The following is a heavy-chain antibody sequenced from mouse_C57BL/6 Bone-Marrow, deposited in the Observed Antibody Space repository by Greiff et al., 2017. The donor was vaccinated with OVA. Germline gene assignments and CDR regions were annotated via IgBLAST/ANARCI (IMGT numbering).Heavy chain of an antibody. CDR2: IDPENGDT. V-gene: IGHV14-4*01. D-gene: IGHD1-1*01. J-gene: IGHJ2*01. CDR3: TTRVLRREFFDY. Sequence: EVQLQQSGAELVRPGASVKLSCTASGFNIKDDYMHWVKQRPEQGLEWIGWIDPENGDTEYASKFQGKATITADKSSNTAYLQLSSLTSEDTAVYYCTTRVLRREFFDYWGQGTTLTVSS. CDR1: GFNIKDDY.